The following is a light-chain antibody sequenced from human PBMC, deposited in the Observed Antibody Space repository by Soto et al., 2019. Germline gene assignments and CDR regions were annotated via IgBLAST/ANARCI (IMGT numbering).Light chain of an antibody. CDR3: ASYTSSATYV. CDR1: SSDVGGYNY. V-gene: IGLV2-14*01. J-gene: IGLJ1*01. CDR2: DVT. Sequence: QSVLTQPASVSGSPGQSITISCTGTSSDVGGYNYVSWYQQHPGKAPKLMIYDVTNRPSGVSSRFSGSKSGNTASLTISGLQADDEADYYCASYTSSATYVIGTRTKLTVL.